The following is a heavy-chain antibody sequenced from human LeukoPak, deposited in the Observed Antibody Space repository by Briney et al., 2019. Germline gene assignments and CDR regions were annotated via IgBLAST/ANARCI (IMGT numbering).Heavy chain of an antibody. CDR1: GYTFTSYD. D-gene: IGHD6-13*01. Sequence: GASVKVSCKASGYTFTSYDINWVRQATGQGLEWMGWINPNSGGTNYAQKFQGRVTMTRDTSISTAYMELSRLRSDDTAVYYCASSAAGLDAFDIRGQGTMVTVSS. J-gene: IGHJ3*02. V-gene: IGHV1-2*02. CDR2: INPNSGGT. CDR3: ASSAAGLDAFDI.